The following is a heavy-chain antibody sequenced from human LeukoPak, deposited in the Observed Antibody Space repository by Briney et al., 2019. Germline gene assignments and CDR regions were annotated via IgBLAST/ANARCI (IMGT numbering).Heavy chain of an antibody. CDR2: IIPIFGTA. CDR1: GGTFSSYA. Sequence: GASVKVSCKASGGTFSSYAISWVRQAPGQGLEWMGGIIPIFGTANYAQKFQGRVTITADESTSTAYMELSSLRSEDTAVYYCARDEGAVAGDTPFDLWGRGTLVTVSS. CDR3: ARDEGAVAGDTPFDL. J-gene: IGHJ2*01. V-gene: IGHV1-69*13. D-gene: IGHD6-19*01.